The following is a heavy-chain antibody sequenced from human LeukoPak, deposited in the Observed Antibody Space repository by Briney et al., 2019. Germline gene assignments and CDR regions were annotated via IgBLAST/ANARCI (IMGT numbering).Heavy chain of an antibody. Sequence: ASVKVSCKASAYTFTSYGISWVRQAPGQGLEWVGWISAYNGNTNYAQKLQGRVTMTTDTSTSTAYMELRSLRSDDTAVYYCARGGDYYDSSGYYPWGQGTLVTVSS. CDR2: ISAYNGNT. D-gene: IGHD3-22*01. V-gene: IGHV1-18*01. CDR3: ARGGDYYDSSGYYP. CDR1: AYTFTSYG. J-gene: IGHJ5*02.